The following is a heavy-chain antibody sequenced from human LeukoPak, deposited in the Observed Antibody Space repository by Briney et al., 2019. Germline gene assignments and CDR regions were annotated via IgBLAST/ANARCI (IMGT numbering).Heavy chain of an antibody. J-gene: IGHJ4*02. V-gene: IGHV4-59*01. CDR1: GGSISSYY. Sequence: SETLSLTCTVSGGSISSYYWSWIRQPPGKGLEWIGYIYYSGSTNYNPSLKSRVTISVDTSKNQFSLKLSSVTAADTAVYYCARSPYSSSWYYFDYWCQGTLVTVSS. CDR2: IYYSGST. D-gene: IGHD6-13*01. CDR3: ARSPYSSSWYYFDY.